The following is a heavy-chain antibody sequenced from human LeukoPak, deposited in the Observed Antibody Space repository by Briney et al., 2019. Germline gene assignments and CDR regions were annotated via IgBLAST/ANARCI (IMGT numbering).Heavy chain of an antibody. J-gene: IGHJ4*02. Sequence: ASVKVSCKASGYTFTSYGISWVRQAPGQGLEWTGWISAYNGNTNYAQKLQGRVTMTTDTSTSTAYMELRSLRSDDTAVYYCARGPQVLWFGESLGYWGQGTLVTVSS. D-gene: IGHD3-10*01. CDR1: GYTFTSYG. CDR2: ISAYNGNT. CDR3: ARGPQVLWFGESLGY. V-gene: IGHV1-18*01.